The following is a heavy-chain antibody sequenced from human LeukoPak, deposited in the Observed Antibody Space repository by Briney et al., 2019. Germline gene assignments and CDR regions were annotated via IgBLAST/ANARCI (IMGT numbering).Heavy chain of an antibody. J-gene: IGHJ4*02. CDR1: GGSISSSSYY. CDR3: ARGSRSTPGAGY. CDR2: IYYSGST. Sequence: PSETLSLTCTVSGGSISSSSYYWGWIRQPPGKGLEWIGSIYYSGSTYYNPSLKSRVTISVDTSKNQFSLKLSSVTAADTAVYYCARGSRSTPGAGYWGQGTLVTVSS. V-gene: IGHV4-39*01. D-gene: IGHD2-15*01.